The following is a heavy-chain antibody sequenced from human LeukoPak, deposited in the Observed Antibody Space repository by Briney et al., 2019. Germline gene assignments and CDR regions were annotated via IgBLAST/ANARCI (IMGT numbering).Heavy chain of an antibody. CDR3: AELGITMIGGV. CDR2: ISSSGSTI. CDR1: GFTFSTYE. J-gene: IGHJ6*04. Sequence: GSLRLSCAASGFTFSTYEMNWVRQAPGKGLEWVSYISSSGSTIYYADSVKGRFTISRDNAKNSLYLQMNSLRAEDTAVYYCAELGITMIGGVWGKGTTVTISS. V-gene: IGHV3-48*03. D-gene: IGHD3-10*02.